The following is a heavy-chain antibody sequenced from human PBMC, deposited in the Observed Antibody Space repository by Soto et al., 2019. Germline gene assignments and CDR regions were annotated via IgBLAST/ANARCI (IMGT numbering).Heavy chain of an antibody. CDR1: GGSISSVGYY. CDR2: IYYSGST. Sequence: QVQLQESGPGLVKPSQTLSLTCTVSGGSISSVGYYWSWIRQHPGKGLEWFGYIYYSGSTYYNPSLKSRVTIPVDTSKNQFSLKLSSVTAADTAVYYCANDYDFWSGYYSAWGQGTLVTVSS. CDR3: ANDYDFWSGYYSA. J-gene: IGHJ5*02. V-gene: IGHV4-31*03. D-gene: IGHD3-3*01.